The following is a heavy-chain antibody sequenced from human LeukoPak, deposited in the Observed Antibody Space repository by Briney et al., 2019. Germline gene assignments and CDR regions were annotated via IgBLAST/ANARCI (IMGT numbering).Heavy chain of an antibody. CDR2: IKQDGSEK. V-gene: IGHV3-7*03. D-gene: IGHD6-13*01. CDR1: GFTFSSYW. J-gene: IGHJ4*02. CDR3: AISSGIAAAGTRDEH. Sequence: TGGSLRLSCAASGFTFSSYWMSWVRQAPGKGLEWVANIKQDGSEKYYVDSVKGRFTISRDNAKNSLYLQMKSLRAEDTAVYYCAISSGIAAAGTRDEHWGQGTLVTVSS.